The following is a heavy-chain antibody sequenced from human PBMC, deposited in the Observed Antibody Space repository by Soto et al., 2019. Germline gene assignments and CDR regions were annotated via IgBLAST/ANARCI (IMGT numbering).Heavy chain of an antibody. CDR2: IYYSGST. V-gene: IGHV4-59*08. D-gene: IGHD2-2*01. J-gene: IGHJ5*02. CDR1: GGSISSYY. Sequence: SETLSLTCTVSGGSISSYYWSWIRQPPGKGLEWIGYIYYSGSTNYNPPLKSRVTISVDTSKNQFSLKLSSVTAADTAVYYCATTRGYCSSTSCYNWFDPWGQGTLVTVSS. CDR3: ATTRGYCSSTSCYNWFDP.